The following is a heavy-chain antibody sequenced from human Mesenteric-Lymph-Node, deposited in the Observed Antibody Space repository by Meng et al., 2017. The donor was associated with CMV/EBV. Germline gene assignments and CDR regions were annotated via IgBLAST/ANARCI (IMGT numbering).Heavy chain of an antibody. CDR1: GFTYSDSY. Sequence: GASLKISCSASGFTYSDSYMSWIRQAPGKGLEWVSYISSSGSTIYYADSVKGRFTISRDNAKDSLYLQMNSLRAEDTAEYYCVRDLKNTRVATEDDFWGQGTLVTVSS. CDR2: ISSSGSTI. D-gene: IGHD7-27*01. J-gene: IGHJ4*02. V-gene: IGHV3-11*01. CDR3: VRDLKNTRVATEDDF.